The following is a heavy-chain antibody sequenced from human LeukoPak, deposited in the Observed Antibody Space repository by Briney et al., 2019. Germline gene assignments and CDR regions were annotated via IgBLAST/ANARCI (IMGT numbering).Heavy chain of an antibody. Sequence: GGSLRLSCAASGFTVSFTYMSWVRQTPGKGLEWVSTIYSAGATYYADSVKGRFTISRDSSKNMIFLQMNSLRTEDTAVYYCTKVALATGYYFDSWGQGTLVTVSS. CDR3: TKVALATGYYFDS. V-gene: IGHV3-66*01. D-gene: IGHD2-15*01. CDR1: GFTVSFTY. CDR2: IYSAGAT. J-gene: IGHJ4*02.